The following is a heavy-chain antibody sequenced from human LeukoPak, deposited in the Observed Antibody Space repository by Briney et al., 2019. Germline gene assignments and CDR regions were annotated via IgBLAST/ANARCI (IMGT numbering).Heavy chain of an antibody. CDR1: GFTFSSYA. CDR3: ARDRVQTPPWGYYYYYMDV. V-gene: IGHV3-64*01. J-gene: IGHJ6*03. CDR2: ISSNGGST. D-gene: IGHD1-1*01. Sequence: PGGSLRLSCAASGFTFSSYAMHWVRQAPGKGLEYVSAISSNGGSTYYANSVKGRFTISRDNSKNTLYLQMGSLRAEDMAVYYCARDRVQTPPWGYYYYYMDVWGKGTTVTVSS.